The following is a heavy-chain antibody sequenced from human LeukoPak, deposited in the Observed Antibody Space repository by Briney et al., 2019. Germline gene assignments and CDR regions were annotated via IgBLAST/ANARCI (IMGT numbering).Heavy chain of an antibody. J-gene: IGHJ6*02. CDR2: INSDGRIT. V-gene: IGHV3-74*01. CDR1: GFTFSSYW. D-gene: IGHD5-18*01. Sequence: GGSLRLSCAASGFTFSSYWMHWVRQAPGKGLVWVSHINSDGRITSYADSVKGRFTISRDNAKNTLYLQMNSLRAEDTAVYYCARDAVDTANAVWGQGTTVTVSS. CDR3: ARDAVDTANAV.